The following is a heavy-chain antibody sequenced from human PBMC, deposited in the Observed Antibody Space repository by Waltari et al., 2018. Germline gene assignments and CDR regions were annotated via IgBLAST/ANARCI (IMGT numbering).Heavy chain of an antibody. V-gene: IGHV3-23*01. CDR1: GFTFSSYA. D-gene: IGHD3-3*01. CDR2: ISGSGGST. J-gene: IGHJ4*02. CDR3: AKSTGAGGDHRIRFLEWLSPLGCFDY. Sequence: EVQLLESGGGLVQPGGSLRLSCAASGFTFSSYAMSWVRQAPGKGREWVSAISGSGGSTYYADSVKGRFTISRDNSKNTLYLQMNSLRAEDTAVYYCAKSTGAGGDHRIRFLEWLSPLGCFDYWGQGTLVTVSS.